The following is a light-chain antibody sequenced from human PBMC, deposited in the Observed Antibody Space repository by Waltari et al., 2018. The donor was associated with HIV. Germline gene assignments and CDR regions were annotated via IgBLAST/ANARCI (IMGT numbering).Light chain of an antibody. CDR3: CSYAGSSTLV. J-gene: IGLJ3*02. CDR1: SSDVGSYNL. Sequence: QSALTQPASVSGSPGQSITISCTGTSSDVGSYNLVSWYQQHPGKAPKLMIYEGSKRPSGVSIRFSGSKSGNAASLTISGLQAEDEADYYCCSYAGSSTLVFGGGTKLPVL. V-gene: IGLV2-23*01. CDR2: EGS.